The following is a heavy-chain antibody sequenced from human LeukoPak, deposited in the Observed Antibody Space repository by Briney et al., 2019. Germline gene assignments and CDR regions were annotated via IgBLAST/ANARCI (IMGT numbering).Heavy chain of an antibody. CDR2: ISSSSSTI. CDR1: GFTFNGYS. CDR3: ARTNYDFWSGHNWFDP. D-gene: IGHD3-3*01. V-gene: IGHV3-48*01. Sequence: GGSLRLSCADSGFTFNGYSMNWVRQAPGKGLEWVSYISSSSSTIYYADSVKGRFTMSRDNAKKSLYLQMSSLRAEDTAVYYCARTNYDFWSGHNWFDPWGQGTLVTVSS. J-gene: IGHJ5*02.